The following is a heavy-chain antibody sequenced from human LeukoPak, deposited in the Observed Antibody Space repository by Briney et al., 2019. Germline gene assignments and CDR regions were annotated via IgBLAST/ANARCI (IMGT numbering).Heavy chain of an antibody. CDR2: IYTSGST. D-gene: IGHD3-22*01. V-gene: IGHV4-4*07. Sequence: SETLSLTCTVSGGSISSYYWSWLRQPAGKGLEWIGRIYTSGSTNYNPSLKSRVTMSVDTSKNQSSLKLSSVTAADTAMYYCARDNQWLNAFDIRGQGTMVTVSS. CDR1: GGSISSYY. CDR3: ARDNQWLNAFDI. J-gene: IGHJ3*02.